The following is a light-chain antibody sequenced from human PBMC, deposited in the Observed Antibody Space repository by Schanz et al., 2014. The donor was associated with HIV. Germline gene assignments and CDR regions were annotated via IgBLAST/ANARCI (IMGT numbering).Light chain of an antibody. CDR1: QDISNY. J-gene: IGKJ2*01. CDR2: HAS. V-gene: IGKV1-39*01. CDR3: QQSYFTPRT. Sequence: DIQMTQSPSTLSASVGDRVTITCRASQDISNYLNWYQQKPGKAPKLLIYHASSLESGVPSRFSGRGSGTDFTLTISSLQPEDFATYFCQQSYFTPRTFGQGTNLEIK.